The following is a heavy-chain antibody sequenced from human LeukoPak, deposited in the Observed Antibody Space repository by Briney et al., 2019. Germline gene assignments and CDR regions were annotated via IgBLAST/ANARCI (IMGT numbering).Heavy chain of an antibody. D-gene: IGHD2/OR15-2a*01. J-gene: IGHJ6*03. V-gene: IGHV1-2*02. CDR2: INLNSGGT. CDR3: ARAYYSTTTCPRGYYHYSVDV. Sequence: GASVKVSCKASGYTFSDYYINWVRQAPGQGLEGRGWINLNSGGTDYAQKFQGRVTMTRDTSINTAYMDLSRLTSDDTAVYYCARAYYSTTTCPRGYYHYSVDVWGKGTTVTVSS. CDR1: GYTFSDYY.